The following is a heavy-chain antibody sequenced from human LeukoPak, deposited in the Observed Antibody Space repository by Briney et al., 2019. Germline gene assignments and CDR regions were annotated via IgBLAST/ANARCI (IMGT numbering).Heavy chain of an antibody. Sequence: ASVKVSCKASVSTFTSYYMHWVRQGPGQGLEWMGIINPSGGSTSYAQKFQGRVTMTRDTSTNTVYMELSSLRSEDTAVFYCVRGASSIAALNPFWYFDLWGRGTLVTVSS. D-gene: IGHD6-6*01. V-gene: IGHV1-46*01. CDR2: INPSGGST. CDR3: VRGASSIAALNPFWYFDL. J-gene: IGHJ2*01. CDR1: VSTFTSYY.